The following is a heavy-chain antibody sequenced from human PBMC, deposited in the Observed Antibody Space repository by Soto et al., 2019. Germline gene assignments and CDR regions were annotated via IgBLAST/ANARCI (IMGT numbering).Heavy chain of an antibody. CDR2: ISSSGSTI. J-gene: IGHJ3*02. Sequence: SGFTFSSYEMNWVRQAPGKGLEWVSYISSSGSTIYYADSVKGRFTISRDNAKNSLYLQMNSLRAEDTAVYYCARELYCTNGVCSWDAFDIWGQGTMVTVSS. CDR3: ARELYCTNGVCSWDAFDI. CDR1: GFTFSSYE. V-gene: IGHV3-48*03. D-gene: IGHD2-8*01.